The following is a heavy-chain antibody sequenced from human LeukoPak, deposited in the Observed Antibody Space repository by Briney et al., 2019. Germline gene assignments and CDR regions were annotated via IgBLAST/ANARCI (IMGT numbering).Heavy chain of an antibody. CDR3: AKDGLYFDGSTHIYYFDS. Sequence: GGSLRLSCAASGFTFSNYAMGWVRQAPGKGLEWVSVVTGTHDDAYYVNSVKGRFTVSRDNSRSTLYLQMDSLTAEDTALYYCAKDGLYFDGSTHIYYFDSWGQGTLVAVSS. CDR2: VTGTHDDA. V-gene: IGHV3-23*01. J-gene: IGHJ4*02. CDR1: GFTFSNYA. D-gene: IGHD3-9*01.